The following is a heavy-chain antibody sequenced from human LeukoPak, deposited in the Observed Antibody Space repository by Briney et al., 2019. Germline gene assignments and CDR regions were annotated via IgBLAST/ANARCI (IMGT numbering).Heavy chain of an antibody. CDR1: GYTFTGYY. CDR2: INPNSGGT. J-gene: IGHJ4*02. D-gene: IGHD1-1*01. V-gene: IGHV1-2*02. Sequence: GASVKVSCKASGYTFTGYYMHWVRQAPGQGLEWMGWINPNSGGTNYAQKFQGRVTMTRDTSISTAYMELSRLRSDDTAVYYCARDSAVLQLEGGDYWGQGTLVTVSS. CDR3: ARDSAVLQLEGGDY.